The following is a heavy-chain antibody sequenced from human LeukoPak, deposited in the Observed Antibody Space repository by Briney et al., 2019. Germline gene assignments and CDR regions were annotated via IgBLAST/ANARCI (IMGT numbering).Heavy chain of an antibody. D-gene: IGHD3-3*01. CDR1: GFTFSNSA. J-gene: IGHJ5*01. CDR2: ISRRGINT. CDR3: AKLIGNYDFWSGFYLVS. V-gene: IGHV3-23*01. Sequence: GGSLRLSCAVSGFTFSNSAMSWVRQAPGKGLEWVSGISRRGINTYYADSVRGRFTISRGNSKNTLNLQMNSLRAEDTAVYYCAKLIGNYDFWSGFYLVSWGQGTLVTVSS.